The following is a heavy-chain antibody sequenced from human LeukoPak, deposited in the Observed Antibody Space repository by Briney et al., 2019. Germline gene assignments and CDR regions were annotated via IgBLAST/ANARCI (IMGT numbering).Heavy chain of an antibody. CDR2: ISYDGSNN. CDR3: TESLDY. V-gene: IGHV3-30-3*01. J-gene: IGHJ4*02. CDR1: GLTFCSYA. Sequence: PRRSLRLSCAGSGLTFCSYAKHWVRQDPGKRLEWVAVISYDGSNNYYADSVKGRFTISRDNSKNTLYLQMNSLRAEDTAVYYCTESLDYWGQGTLVTVSS.